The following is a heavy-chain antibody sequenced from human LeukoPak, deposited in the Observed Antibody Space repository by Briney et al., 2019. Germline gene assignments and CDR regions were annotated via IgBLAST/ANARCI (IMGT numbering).Heavy chain of an antibody. CDR3: AKDRMRIQFWFGFYAFEI. V-gene: IGHV3-30-3*01. CDR1: GFTFSSHA. CDR2: ISYDGSDK. J-gene: IGHJ3*02. Sequence: GGSLRLSCAASGFTFSSHALHWVRQAPGKGLEWVAVISYDGSDKYYADSVKGRFTISRDNSKSMLYLQMNSLRPEDTALYYCAKDRMRIQFWFGFYAFEIWGQGTVVTVSS. D-gene: IGHD5-18*01.